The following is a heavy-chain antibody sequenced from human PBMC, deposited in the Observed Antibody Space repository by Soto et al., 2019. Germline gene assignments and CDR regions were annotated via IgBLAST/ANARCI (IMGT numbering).Heavy chain of an antibody. Sequence: QVHLVQSGAEVKKPGSSVKVSCKASGGTVGSYTISWVRQAPGQGLEWMGRIIPIVGIVNYAQKFQGRVTITADYSTSTAYMELSSLRSDDTAIYYCAKAGDYGDYEAWIDPWGQGTLVTVSS. D-gene: IGHD4-17*01. CDR1: GGTVGSYT. CDR3: AKAGDYGDYEAWIDP. CDR2: IIPIVGIV. V-gene: IGHV1-69*02. J-gene: IGHJ5*02.